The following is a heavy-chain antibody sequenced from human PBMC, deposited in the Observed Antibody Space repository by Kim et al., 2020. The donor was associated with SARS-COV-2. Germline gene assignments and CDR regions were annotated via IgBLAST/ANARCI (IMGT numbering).Heavy chain of an antibody. V-gene: IGHV5-10-1*01. CDR3: ARPSSSGSYWFPEY. J-gene: IGHJ4*02. CDR1: GYTFTSFW. CDR2: MDPSDSNV. Sequence: ESLKISCKGSGYTFTSFWITWVRQVPRRGLEWMGRMDPSDSNVDYSPSFEGHVTMSADKSIRAAYLQWSDLKASDTAIYYCARPSSSGSYWFPEYWGQGTLVTVSS. D-gene: IGHD3-10*01.